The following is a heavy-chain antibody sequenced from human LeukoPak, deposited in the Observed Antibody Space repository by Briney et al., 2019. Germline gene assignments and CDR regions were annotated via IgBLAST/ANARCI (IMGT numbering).Heavy chain of an antibody. Sequence: GGSLGLSCAASGFIFSSSEMNWVRQAPGKGLEWVSYISRSGSTKYYADSVKGRFTISRDNAKNSLYLQMNSLRVEDTAVYYCVRVSYSNYRYFDYWGQGTLVTVSS. D-gene: IGHD4-11*01. CDR3: VRVSYSNYRYFDY. J-gene: IGHJ4*02. V-gene: IGHV3-48*03. CDR2: ISRSGSTK. CDR1: GFIFSSSE.